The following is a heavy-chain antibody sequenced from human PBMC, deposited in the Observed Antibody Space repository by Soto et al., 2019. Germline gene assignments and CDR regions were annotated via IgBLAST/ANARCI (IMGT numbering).Heavy chain of an antibody. V-gene: IGHV4-34*01. CDR2: INHSGST. D-gene: IGHD3-10*01. CDR1: GGAFSGYY. Sequence: PSETLSPTCAVYGGAFSGYYWSWIRQPPGKGLEWIGEINHSGSTNYNPSLKSRVTISVDTSKNQFSLKLSSVTAADTAVYYCARGFGTRHNSYYYYGMDVWGQGTTVTVSS. J-gene: IGHJ6*02. CDR3: ARGFGTRHNSYYYYGMDV.